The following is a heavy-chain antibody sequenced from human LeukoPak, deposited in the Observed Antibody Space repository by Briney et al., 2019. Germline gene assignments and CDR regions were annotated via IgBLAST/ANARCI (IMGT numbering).Heavy chain of an antibody. CDR1: GGSISSYY. CDR2: IYHSGST. Sequence: PSETLSLTCTVSGGSISSYYWSWIRQPPGKGLEWIGYIYHSGSTNYNPSLKSRVTISVDTSKNQFSLKLSSVTAADTAVYYCARAGGCSSTSCPVGIAAAGTINWFDPWGQGTLVTVSS. D-gene: IGHD2-2*01. J-gene: IGHJ5*02. CDR3: ARAGGCSSTSCPVGIAAAGTINWFDP. V-gene: IGHV4-59*01.